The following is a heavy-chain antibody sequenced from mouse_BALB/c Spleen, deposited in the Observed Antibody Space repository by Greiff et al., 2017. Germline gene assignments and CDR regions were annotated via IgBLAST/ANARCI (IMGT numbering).Heavy chain of an antibody. D-gene: IGHD4-1*01. CDR3: ARGETGTAY. CDR2: INPSTGYT. Sequence: QVQLQQSGAELAKPGASVKMSCKASGYTFTSYWMHWVKQRPGQGLEWIGYINPSTGYTEYNQKFKDKATLTADKSSSTAYMQLSSLTSEDSAVYYCARGETGTAYWGQGTLVTVSA. J-gene: IGHJ3*01. CDR1: GYTFTSYW. V-gene: IGHV1-7*01.